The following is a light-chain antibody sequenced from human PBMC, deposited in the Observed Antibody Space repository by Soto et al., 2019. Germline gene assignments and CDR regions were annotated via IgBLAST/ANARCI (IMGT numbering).Light chain of an antibody. CDR2: GVT. V-gene: IGLV2-14*03. Sequence: QSALTQPTSVSGSPGQSITISCTGNHNDIGTYDYVSWYQQHPGRAPRLLIHGVTTRPSGISGRFSASKSGLTASLTISGLPPEDEADYYCSSFTSNRIYVLGPGNKVTVL. CDR3: SSFTSNRIYV. CDR1: HNDIGTYDY. J-gene: IGLJ1*01.